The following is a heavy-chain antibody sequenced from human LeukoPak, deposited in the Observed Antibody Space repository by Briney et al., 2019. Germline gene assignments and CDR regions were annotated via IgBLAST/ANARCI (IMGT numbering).Heavy chain of an antibody. J-gene: IGHJ4*02. CDR3: ARRGSVPAAMPYDY. D-gene: IGHD2-2*01. V-gene: IGHV4-34*01. CDR2: INHSGST. Sequence: SETLSLTSAVYGGSFSGYYWSWIRQPPGKGLEWIGEINHSGSTNYNPSLKSRVTISVDTSKNQFSLKLSSVTAADTAVYYCARRGSVPAAMPYDYWGQGTLVTVSS. CDR1: GGSFSGYY.